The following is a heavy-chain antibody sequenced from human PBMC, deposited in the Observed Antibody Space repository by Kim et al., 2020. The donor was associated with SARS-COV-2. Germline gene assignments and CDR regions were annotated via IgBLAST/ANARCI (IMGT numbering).Heavy chain of an antibody. V-gene: IGHV3-48*03. CDR2: ISISGDTI. Sequence: GGSLRLSCAASGFTFSNYEMNWVRQAPGTGLEWVSYISISGDTIYYANSVEGRFTISRDNAKDSLYLLMNSLRAEDTAVYYCVSSVGPTGWGQGTLVTVSS. D-gene: IGHD1-26*01. J-gene: IGHJ4*02. CDR3: VSSVGPTG. CDR1: GFTFSNYE.